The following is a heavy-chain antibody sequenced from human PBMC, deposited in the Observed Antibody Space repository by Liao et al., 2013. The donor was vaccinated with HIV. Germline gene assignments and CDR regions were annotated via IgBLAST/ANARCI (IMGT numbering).Heavy chain of an antibody. CDR2: IYTSGST. J-gene: IGHJ4*02. V-gene: IGHV4-59*10. CDR1: GGSFSGYY. CDR3: ARVHSLLTEGGYFDY. Sequence: QVQLQQWGAGLLKPSETLSLTCAVYGGSFSGYYWSWIRQPAGKGLEWIGRIYTSGSTNYNPSLKSRVTMSVDTSKNQFSLKLSSVTAADTAVYYCARVHSLLTEGGYFDYWGQGTLVTVSS. D-gene: IGHD3-9*01.